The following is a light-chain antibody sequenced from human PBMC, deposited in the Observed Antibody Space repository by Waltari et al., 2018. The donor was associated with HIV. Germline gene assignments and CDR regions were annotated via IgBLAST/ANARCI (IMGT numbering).Light chain of an antibody. V-gene: IGLV2-8*01. J-gene: IGLJ2*01. CDR1: SSDVGGYNY. Sequence: QSALTQPPSASGSPAQSVTISCTGTSSDVGGYNYVSWYQQHPGKAPKLMIFDVSKRPSGVPDRFSGSKSGNTASLTVSGLQAEDEADYYCSSYAGSNNLVFGGGTKVTVL. CDR3: SSYAGSNNLV. CDR2: DVS.